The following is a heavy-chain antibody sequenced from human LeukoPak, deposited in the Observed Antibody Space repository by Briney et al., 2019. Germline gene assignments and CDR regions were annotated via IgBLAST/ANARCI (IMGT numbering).Heavy chain of an antibody. Sequence: GGSLRLSCAASGFTFSSYAMSWVRQAPGKGLEWVSAMSGNGGSTYYADSVKGRFTISRDNSKNTLYLQMNSLRAEDTAVYHCAKEGLFGVVVSNFDYWGQGTLVTVSS. D-gene: IGHD3-22*01. J-gene: IGHJ4*02. CDR1: GFTFSSYA. CDR2: MSGNGGST. CDR3: AKEGLFGVVVSNFDY. V-gene: IGHV3-23*01.